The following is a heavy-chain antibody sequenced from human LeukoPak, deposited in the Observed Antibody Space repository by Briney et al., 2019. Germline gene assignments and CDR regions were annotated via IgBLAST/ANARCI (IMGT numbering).Heavy chain of an antibody. CDR2: INHSGST. J-gene: IGHJ4*02. CDR3: ARHNWNDYY. CDR1: GGSLSGYY. D-gene: IGHD1-20*01. V-gene: IGHV4-34*01. Sequence: SETLSLTCAVYGGSLSGYYWSWIRQPPGKGLEWIGEINHSGSTNYNPSLKSRVTISVDTSRNQFSLKLSSVTAADTAVYYCARHNWNDYYWGQGTLVTVSS.